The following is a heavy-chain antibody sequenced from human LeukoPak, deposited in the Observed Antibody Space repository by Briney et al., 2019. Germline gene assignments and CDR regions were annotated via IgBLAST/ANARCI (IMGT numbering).Heavy chain of an antibody. D-gene: IGHD4-17*01. CDR2: IIPIFGTA. CDR3: ARDRLEYGDYVGGGLYNWFDP. V-gene: IGHV1-69*13. CDR1: GGTFSSYA. Sequence: ASVKVSCKASGGTFSSYAISWVRQAPGQGLEWMGGIIPIFGTANYAQKFQGRVTITADESTSTAYMELSSLRSEDTGVYYCARDRLEYGDYVGGGLYNWFDPWGQGTLVTVSS. J-gene: IGHJ5*02.